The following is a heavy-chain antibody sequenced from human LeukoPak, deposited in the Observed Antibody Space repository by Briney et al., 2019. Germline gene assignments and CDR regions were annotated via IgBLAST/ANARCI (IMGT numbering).Heavy chain of an antibody. Sequence: SETLSLTCTVSGGSISSYYWSWIRQPPGKGLEWIGYIYYSGSTNYNPSLKSRVTISVDTSKNQFSLKLSSVTAADTAVYYCARVRQQQGWFDPWGQGTLVTVPS. CDR1: GGSISSYY. D-gene: IGHD6-13*01. CDR3: ARVRQQQGWFDP. CDR2: IYYSGST. J-gene: IGHJ5*02. V-gene: IGHV4-59*01.